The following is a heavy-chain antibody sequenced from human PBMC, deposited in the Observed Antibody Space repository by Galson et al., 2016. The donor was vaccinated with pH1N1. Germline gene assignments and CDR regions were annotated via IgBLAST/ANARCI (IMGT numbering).Heavy chain of an antibody. D-gene: IGHD2-8*02. CDR3: ARDLYSWYLLPTYYYYAMDV. V-gene: IGHV3-23*01. CDR2: ISDGGATK. Sequence: SLRLSCAASGFTFGAYAINWVRQAPGKGLEWVSAISDGGATKLYGDSVKGRFTITRDNSENTVFLQMNGLRAEDTAVYYCARDLYSWYLLPTYYYYAMDVWGQGTTVTVSS. CDR1: GFTFGAYA. J-gene: IGHJ6*02.